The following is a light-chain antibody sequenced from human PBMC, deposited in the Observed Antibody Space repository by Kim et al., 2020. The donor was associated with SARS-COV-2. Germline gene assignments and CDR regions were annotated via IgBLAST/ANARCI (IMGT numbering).Light chain of an antibody. CDR1: SGHSSYA. V-gene: IGLV4-69*01. CDR2: LNSDGSH. Sequence: VKLTCTLSSGHSSYAIAWHQQQPEKGPRYLMKLNSDGSHSKGDGIPDRFSGSSSGAERYLTISSLQSEDEADYYCQTWGTGIRVVFGGGTKLTVL. J-gene: IGLJ2*01. CDR3: QTWGTGIRVV.